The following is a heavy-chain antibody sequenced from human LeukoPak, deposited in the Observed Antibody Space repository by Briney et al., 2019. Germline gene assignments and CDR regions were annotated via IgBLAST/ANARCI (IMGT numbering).Heavy chain of an antibody. Sequence: GGSLRLSCAASGFTFSSYAMSWVRQAPGKGLEWVSTISGSGGSTYSADSVKGRFTISRDNSKNTVYLQMSSLRVDDTAVYYCAKAASSSWPSYYYGMDVWGQGTTVTVSS. CDR1: GFTFSSYA. CDR3: AKAASSSWPSYYYGMDV. V-gene: IGHV3-23*01. D-gene: IGHD6-13*01. CDR2: ISGSGGST. J-gene: IGHJ6*02.